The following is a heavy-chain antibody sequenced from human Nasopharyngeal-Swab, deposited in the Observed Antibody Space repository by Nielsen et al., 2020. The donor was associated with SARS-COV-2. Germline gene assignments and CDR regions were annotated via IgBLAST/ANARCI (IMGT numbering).Heavy chain of an antibody. CDR1: GFTFSSYS. CDR2: ISSSSSYI. CDR3: ARASGYDFGYYYGMDV. D-gene: IGHD5-12*01. Sequence: GGSLRLSCAASGFTFSSYSMNWVRQAPGKGLEWVSSISSSSSYIYYADSVKGRFTISRDNAKNSLYLQMNSLRAEDTAVYYCARASGYDFGYYYGMDVWGQGTTVTV. J-gene: IGHJ6*02. V-gene: IGHV3-21*01.